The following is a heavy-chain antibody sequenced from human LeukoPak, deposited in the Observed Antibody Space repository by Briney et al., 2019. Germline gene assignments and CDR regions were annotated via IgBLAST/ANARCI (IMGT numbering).Heavy chain of an antibody. Sequence: PSETLSLTCTVSGYSIISDYYWGWLRQPPGKELEWIGSIYHTGTTYYNPSLRSRVTISVDTSKNQFSLKLNSMTAADTAVYYCARATKGLLYLTSYNWFDPWGQGTLVTVSS. J-gene: IGHJ5*02. CDR1: GYSIISDYY. CDR3: ARATKGLLYLTSYNWFDP. V-gene: IGHV4-38-2*02. CDR2: IYHTGTT. D-gene: IGHD3/OR15-3a*01.